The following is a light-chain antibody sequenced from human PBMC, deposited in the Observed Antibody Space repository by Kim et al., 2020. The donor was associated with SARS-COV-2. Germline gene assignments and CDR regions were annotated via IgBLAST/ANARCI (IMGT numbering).Light chain of an antibody. V-gene: IGKV1-5*03. CDR2: EAS. CDR1: QSISRW. J-gene: IGKJ2*01. Sequence: DSVVDSVTNTCRASQSISRWLAWFQQKAGKAPTLVIYEASRLQSGAPTTFSGSGSGTEFTLTIRSLQPGDFATYYCQQYSTYPYTFGQGTKLEI. CDR3: QQYSTYPYT.